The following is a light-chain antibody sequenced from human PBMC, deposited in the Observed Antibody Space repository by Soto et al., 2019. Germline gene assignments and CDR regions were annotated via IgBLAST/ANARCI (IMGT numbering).Light chain of an antibody. CDR2: DAS. V-gene: IGKV1-33*01. CDR1: EDIGNY. J-gene: IGKJ4*01. CDR3: QQYGDLPLT. Sequence: DIQMTQSPPSLSASVGDRVTITCQASEDIGNYVSWYQQKKGKAPKLLIYDASTLETGVPPRFRVSGSGTDFALTITSLQPEDFASYYCQQYGDLPLTFGGGTKVESK.